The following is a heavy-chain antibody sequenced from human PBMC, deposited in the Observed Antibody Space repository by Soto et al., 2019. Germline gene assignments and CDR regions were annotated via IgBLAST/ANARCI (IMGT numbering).Heavy chain of an antibody. J-gene: IGHJ4*02. CDR3: TRLSLAAAGTDY. D-gene: IGHD6-13*01. CDR2: IRSKPNSYAT. CDR1: GFTFSDSA. Sequence: RLSCAASGFTFSDSAIHWVRQASGKGLEWVGRIRSKPNSYATAYAASVKGRFTISRDDSKNTAYLQMNSLKTEDTAMYYCTRLSLAAAGTDYWGQGTLVTVSS. V-gene: IGHV3-73*01.